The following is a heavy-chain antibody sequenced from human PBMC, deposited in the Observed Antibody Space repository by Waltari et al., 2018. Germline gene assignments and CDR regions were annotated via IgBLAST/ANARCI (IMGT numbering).Heavy chain of an antibody. CDR2: IRGKNGDP. V-gene: IGHV1-18*01. CDR3: ARAQALYCSVRSCYSPIDY. D-gene: IGHD2-15*01. Sequence: QVQLVQSGGEVKKPGASVKVSCNSSGYTFIAYGITWVRQAPGQGLEWMGWIRGKNGDPNYAQKLQGRVTMTTDTSTSTTYMELRSLRSDDTAVYYCARAQALYCSVRSCYSPIDYWGQGTLVTVSS. J-gene: IGHJ4*02. CDR1: GYTFIAYG.